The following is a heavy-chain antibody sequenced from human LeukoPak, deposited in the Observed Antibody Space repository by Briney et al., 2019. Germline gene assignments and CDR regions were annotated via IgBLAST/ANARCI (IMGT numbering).Heavy chain of an antibody. CDR1: GYTFTSYG. D-gene: IGHD3-10*01. CDR2: ISAYNGNT. Sequence: GAAVKVSCKASGYTFTSYGISWVRQAPGQGLEWMGWISAYNGNTNYAQKLQGRVTMTTDTSTSTAYMELRSLRSDDTAVYYCARGSSSGSYYNASYYYGMDVWGQGTTVTVSS. V-gene: IGHV1-18*01. J-gene: IGHJ6*02. CDR3: ARGSSSGSYYNASYYYGMDV.